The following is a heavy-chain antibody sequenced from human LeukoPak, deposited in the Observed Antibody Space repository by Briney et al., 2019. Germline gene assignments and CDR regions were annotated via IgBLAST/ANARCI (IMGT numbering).Heavy chain of an antibody. CDR2: ISYSVST. Sequence: SETLSLTCTVSGGSISSYYWSWIRQPPGKGLEYIGYISYSVSTDYNPSLKSRVTMSVDTSKNQFSLKLRSVTAADTALYYCARGEWEIGLFFDYWGQGTLVTVSS. V-gene: IGHV4-59*01. CDR3: ARGEWEIGLFFDY. D-gene: IGHD1-26*01. CDR1: GGSISSYY. J-gene: IGHJ4*02.